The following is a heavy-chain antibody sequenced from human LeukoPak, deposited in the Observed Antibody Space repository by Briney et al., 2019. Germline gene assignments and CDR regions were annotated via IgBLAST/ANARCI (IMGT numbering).Heavy chain of an antibody. CDR2: INHGGST. CDR3: ARSIAVAGPRYFDL. V-gene: IGHV4-34*01. Sequence: SETLSLTCAVYGGPFSGYYWSWIRQPPGKGLEWIGEINHGGSTNYNPSLKSRVTISVDTSKNQFSLKLSSVTAADTAVYYCARSIAVAGPRYFDLWGRGTLVTVSS. D-gene: IGHD6-19*01. J-gene: IGHJ2*01. CDR1: GGPFSGYY.